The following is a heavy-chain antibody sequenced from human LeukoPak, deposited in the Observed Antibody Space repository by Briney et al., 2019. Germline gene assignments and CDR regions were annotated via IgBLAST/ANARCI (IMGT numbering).Heavy chain of an antibody. J-gene: IGHJ4*02. CDR3: ATHYSLSLFDY. CDR1: GFSLSTSGVV. V-gene: IGHV2-5*01. Sequence: SGPTLVKPTQTLTLTCTFSGFSLSTSGVVVGWIRQPPGKALEWLALIYWNDDKRYSPSLKSRLTITKDTSKNQVVLTMTNMDPVDTATYYCATHYSLSLFDYWGQGTLVTVSS. D-gene: IGHD3-10*01. CDR2: IYWNDDK.